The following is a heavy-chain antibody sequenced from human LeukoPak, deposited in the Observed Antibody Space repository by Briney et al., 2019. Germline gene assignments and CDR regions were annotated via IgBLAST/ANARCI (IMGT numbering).Heavy chain of an antibody. CDR3: ARDSHGYRSSPHLGY. CDR1: GGSISSGGYY. J-gene: IGHJ4*02. V-gene: IGHV4-31*03. CDR2: IYYIGST. Sequence: PSETLSLTCTVSGGSISSGGYYGSWIRQHPGKRLECVGDIYYIGSTYCNPSINSRVTIPLDTSKNQFSLKLSSVTAADTAVYYCARDSHGYRSSPHLGYWGQGTLVTVSS. D-gene: IGHD6-6*01.